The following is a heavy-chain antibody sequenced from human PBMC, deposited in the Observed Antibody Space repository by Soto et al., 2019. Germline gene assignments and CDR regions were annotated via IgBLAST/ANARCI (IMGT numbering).Heavy chain of an antibody. V-gene: IGHV3-23*01. CDR1: GFTFNNYG. CDR2: INSGFTT. CDR3: TKEESGNGIVVVAR. D-gene: IGHD2-2*01. Sequence: GGSLRLSCAASGFTFNNYGMSWVRQAPGKGPEWVSAINSGFTTYYADSVKGRFTISRDNSENTVFLQMNSLRVDDTAVYYCTKEESGNGIVVVARWGQGTLVTVSS. J-gene: IGHJ4*02.